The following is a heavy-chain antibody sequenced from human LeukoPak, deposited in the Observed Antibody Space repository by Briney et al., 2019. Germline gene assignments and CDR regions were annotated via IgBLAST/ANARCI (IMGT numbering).Heavy chain of an antibody. CDR2: INPNSGGT. Sequence: ASVKVSCKASGYTFTGYYMHWVRQTPGQGLEWMGWINPNSGGTNYAQKFQGRVTMTRDTSISTAYMELSRLRSDDTAVYYCARGGLVRRCSGTSCYPTDYWGQGTLVTVSS. CDR1: GYTFTGYY. J-gene: IGHJ4*02. D-gene: IGHD2-2*01. V-gene: IGHV1-2*02. CDR3: ARGGLVRRCSGTSCYPTDY.